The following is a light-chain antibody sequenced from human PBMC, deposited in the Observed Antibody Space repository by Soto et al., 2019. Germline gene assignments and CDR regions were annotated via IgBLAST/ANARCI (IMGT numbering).Light chain of an antibody. J-gene: IGLJ1*01. CDR2: GNS. CDR3: QSYDSSLSGFYV. CDR1: SSNIGAGYD. V-gene: IGLV1-40*01. Sequence: QSVLTQPPAVSGAPGQRVTISCTGSSSNIGAGYDVHWYQQLPGTAPKLLIYGNSNRPSGVPDRFSGSKSGTSDSLAITGLQAEDAADYSCQSYDSSLSGFYVFGTGTKLTVL.